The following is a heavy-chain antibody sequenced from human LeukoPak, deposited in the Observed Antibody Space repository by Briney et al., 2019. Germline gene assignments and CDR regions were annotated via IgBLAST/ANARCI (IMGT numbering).Heavy chain of an antibody. CDR1: GDSFTNYF. J-gene: IGHJ4*02. D-gene: IGHD3-16*01. CDR3: ARGKGDFDS. Sequence: SETLSLTCTVSGDSFTNYFWSWIRQPPGKGLEWIGSIYYTGSTDYNPSLQSRVTISLDTSKNHFSLNLNSVTAADTAVYYCARGKGDFDSWGQGTLVTVSS. CDR2: IYYTGST. V-gene: IGHV4-59*01.